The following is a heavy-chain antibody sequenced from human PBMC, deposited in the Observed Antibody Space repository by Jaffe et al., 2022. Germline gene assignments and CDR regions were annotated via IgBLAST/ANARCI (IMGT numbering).Heavy chain of an antibody. CDR1: GYSISSGYY. Sequence: QVQLQESGPGLVKPSETLSLTCAVSGYSISSGYYWGWIRQPPGKGLEWIGSIYHSGSTYYNPSLKSRVTISVDTSKNQFSLKLSSVTAADTAVYYCASQNYYDSSALGSVYWGQGTLVTVSS. D-gene: IGHD3-22*01. CDR3: ASQNYYDSSALGSVY. V-gene: IGHV4-38-2*01. CDR2: IYHSGST. J-gene: IGHJ4*02.